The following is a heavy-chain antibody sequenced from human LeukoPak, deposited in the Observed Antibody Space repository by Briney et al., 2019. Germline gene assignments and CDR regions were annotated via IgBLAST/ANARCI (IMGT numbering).Heavy chain of an antibody. Sequence: PGGSLRLSCAASGFTFSSYSMNWVRQAPGKGLEWVSSIVSSGTYIYYADSVKGRFTVSRDNAKNSLYLQVNSLRAEDTAVYYCARDGGYCSGGSCSYHGMDVWGQGTTVTVSS. CDR1: GFTFSSYS. CDR2: IVSSGTYI. D-gene: IGHD2-15*01. V-gene: IGHV3-21*01. J-gene: IGHJ6*02. CDR3: ARDGGYCSGGSCSYHGMDV.